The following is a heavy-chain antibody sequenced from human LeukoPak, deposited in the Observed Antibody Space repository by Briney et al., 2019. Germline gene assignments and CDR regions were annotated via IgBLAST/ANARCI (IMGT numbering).Heavy chain of an antibody. CDR2: ISTSSSYI. CDR1: GFTFSSYS. Sequence: GGSLRLSCAGSGFTFSSYSMNWVRQAPGKGLEWVSSISTSSSYIYYADSVKGRFTISRDNAKNSLYLQMNSLRAEDTAVYYCARVLYSGFDSFDYWGQGTLVTVSS. J-gene: IGHJ4*02. D-gene: IGHD5-12*01. CDR3: ARVLYSGFDSFDY. V-gene: IGHV3-21*01.